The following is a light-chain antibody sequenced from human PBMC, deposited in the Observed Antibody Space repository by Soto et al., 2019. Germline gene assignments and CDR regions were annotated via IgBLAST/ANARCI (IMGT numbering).Light chain of an antibody. CDR1: SSDVGGYNY. CDR2: DVS. V-gene: IGLV2-11*01. CDR3: CSYAGSDKV. Sequence: QSVLTQPRSVSGSPGQSVTISCTGTSSDVGGYNYVSWYQQHPGKAPKLMIYDVSKRPSGVPDRFSGSKSGNTASLTISGLQAEDEADYHCCSYAGSDKVFGGGTKLTVL. J-gene: IGLJ3*02.